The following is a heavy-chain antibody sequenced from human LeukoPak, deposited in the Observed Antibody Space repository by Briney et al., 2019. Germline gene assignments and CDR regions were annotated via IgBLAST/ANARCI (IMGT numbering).Heavy chain of an antibody. CDR1: GGSFSGYY. CDR3: ARGQRGSTMVRGAKRAYYFDY. D-gene: IGHD3-10*01. J-gene: IGHJ4*02. V-gene: IGHV4-34*01. Sequence: SETLSLTCAVYGGSFSGYYWSWIRQPPGKGLEWIGEINHSGSTNYNPSLKSRVTISVDTSKNQFSLKLSSVTAADTAVYYCARGQRGSTMVRGAKRAYYFDYWGQGTLVTVSS. CDR2: INHSGST.